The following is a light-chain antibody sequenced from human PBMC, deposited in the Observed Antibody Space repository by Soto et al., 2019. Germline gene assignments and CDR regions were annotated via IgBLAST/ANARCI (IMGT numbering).Light chain of an antibody. J-gene: IGLJ2*01. CDR2: DND. CDR3: GTWDTSLSAVV. V-gene: IGLV1-51*01. Sequence: QSVLTQPPSMSAAPGQRVTISCSGSSSNIGNNFVSWYQHLPGTAPKLLIYDNDKRPSGIPDRFSGSKSGTSATLGITGLQTGDEADYYCGTWDTSLSAVVFGGGTQLIVL. CDR1: SSNIGNNF.